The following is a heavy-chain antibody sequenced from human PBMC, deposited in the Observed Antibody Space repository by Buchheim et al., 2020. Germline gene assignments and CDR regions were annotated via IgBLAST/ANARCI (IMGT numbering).Heavy chain of an antibody. Sequence: EVQLVESGGDLVQPGGSLRLSCAASGFTVSSNYMSWVRQAPGTGLEWVPVIYSGGSTYYADSVKGRFTISRDNSKNTLYLQMTSLRAEDTAVYYCARLITVTKNYFDYWGQGTL. CDR2: IYSGGST. J-gene: IGHJ4*02. V-gene: IGHV3-66*02. CDR3: ARLITVTKNYFDY. CDR1: GFTVSSNY. D-gene: IGHD4-17*01.